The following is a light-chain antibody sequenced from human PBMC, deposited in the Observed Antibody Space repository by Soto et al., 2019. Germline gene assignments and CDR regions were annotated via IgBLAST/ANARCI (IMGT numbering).Light chain of an antibody. J-gene: IGLJ2*01. Sequence: QPVLTQSPSASASLGASVKLTCTLSSGHSTYAIAWHQQQPEKGPRYLMKLNSDGSHNKGDGIPDRFSGSSSGAERHLTISSLQSEDEADYYCQTWGTGIQVLFGGGTKVTVL. CDR2: LNSDGSH. CDR3: QTWGTGIQVL. CDR1: SGHSTYA. V-gene: IGLV4-69*01.